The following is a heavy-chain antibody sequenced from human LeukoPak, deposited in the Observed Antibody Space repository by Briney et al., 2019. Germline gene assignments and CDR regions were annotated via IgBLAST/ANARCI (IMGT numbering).Heavy chain of an antibody. D-gene: IGHD6-19*01. J-gene: IGHJ6*03. CDR1: GYTFTGYY. CDR2: INPNSGGT. CDR3: ARGRSSSSGWPWVYYYMDV. Sequence: ASVKVSCKASGYTFTGYYMHWVRQAPGQGLEWMGWINPNSGGTNFAQNFQGRVTMTRDTSISTAYMELSSLRSEDTAVYYCARGRSSSSGWPWVYYYMDVWGKGTTVTISS. V-gene: IGHV1-2*02.